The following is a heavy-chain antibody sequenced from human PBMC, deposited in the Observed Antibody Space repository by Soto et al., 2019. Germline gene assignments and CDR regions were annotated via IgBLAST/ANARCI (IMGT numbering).Heavy chain of an antibody. V-gene: IGHV3-33*01. CDR2: IWYDGSNK. CDR3: ARDRVTYCGGDCYSGGFDP. D-gene: IGHD2-21*02. J-gene: IGHJ5*02. CDR1: GFTFSSYG. Sequence: QVQLVESGGGVVQPGRSLRLSCAASGFTFSSYGMHWFRQAPGKGLEWVAVIWYDGSNKYYADSVKGRFTICRDNSKNTLYLQMNSLRAEDTAVYYCARDRVTYCGGDCYSGGFDPWGQGTLVTVSS.